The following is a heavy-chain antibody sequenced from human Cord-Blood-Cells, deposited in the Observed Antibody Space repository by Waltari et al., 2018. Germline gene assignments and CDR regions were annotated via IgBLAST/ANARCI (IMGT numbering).Heavy chain of an antibody. V-gene: IGHV1-8*03. CDR1: GYTFTSYD. CDR3: SYLSDAFDI. Sequence: QVQLVQSGAEVKKPGASVKVSCKASGYTFTSYDINWVRQATGQGLEWMGWMNPKSGNTGYAQKFQGRVTITRNTTIRTAYMELSSLRSEDTAVYYCSYLSDAFDIWGQGTMVTVSS. J-gene: IGHJ3*02. CDR2: MNPKSGNT.